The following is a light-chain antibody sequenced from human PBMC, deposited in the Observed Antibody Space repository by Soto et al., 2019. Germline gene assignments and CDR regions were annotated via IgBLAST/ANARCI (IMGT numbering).Light chain of an antibody. Sequence: EIVLTQSPATLSLSPGERATLSCRASESVSNYLAWYQQKRGQAPRVLIYDASNRAPGIPARFSGSGSGTDFTLTISSLEPEDFAVYYCQQRSNRPITFGQGTRLEIK. V-gene: IGKV3-11*01. CDR3: QQRSNRPIT. CDR1: ESVSNY. J-gene: IGKJ5*01. CDR2: DAS.